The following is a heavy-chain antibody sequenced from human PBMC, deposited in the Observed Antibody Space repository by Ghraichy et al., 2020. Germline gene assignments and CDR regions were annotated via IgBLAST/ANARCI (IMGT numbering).Heavy chain of an antibody. CDR3: ARDGLYGGVWYDAFDV. J-gene: IGHJ3*01. CDR2: VCGDGSRI. D-gene: IGHD6-19*01. Sequence: GGSLRLSCVASGFTFSRYLMHWVRQAPGKGLVWVSRVCGDGSRIGYADSVKGRFTISRDNTQNTLYLQMNSLRVEDTAVYYCARDGLYGGVWYDAFDVWGQGTMVTVSS. CDR1: GFTFSRYL. V-gene: IGHV3-74*01.